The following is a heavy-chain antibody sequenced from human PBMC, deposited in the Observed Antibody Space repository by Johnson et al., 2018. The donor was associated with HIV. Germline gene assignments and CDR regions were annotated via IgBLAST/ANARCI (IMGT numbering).Heavy chain of an antibody. J-gene: IGHJ3*02. Sequence: VQLVESGGGLVQPGRSLRLSCAASGFTFDDYAMHWVRQAPGKGLEWVSGLSWNSGSIGYADSVTGRFTIYRDNAKNSLYLQMNSLGAEDTALYYCAKGFDSGGYCEGDAFDIWGQGTMVTVSS. CDR2: LSWNSGSI. CDR1: GFTFDDYA. CDR3: AKGFDSGGYCEGDAFDI. V-gene: IGHV3-9*01. D-gene: IGHD1-26*01.